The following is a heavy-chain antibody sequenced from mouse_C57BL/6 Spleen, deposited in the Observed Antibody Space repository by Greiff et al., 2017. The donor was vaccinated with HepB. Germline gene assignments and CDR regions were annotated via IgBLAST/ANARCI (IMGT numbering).Heavy chain of an antibody. CDR1: GYAFTNYL. CDR2: INPGSGGT. D-gene: IGHD1-1*02. Sequence: LVESGAELVRPGTSVKVSCKASGYAFTNYLIEWVKQRPGQGLEWIGVINPGSGGTNYNEKFKGKATLTADKSSSTAYMQLSSLTSEDSAVYFCARQYYAYGGFAYWGQGTLVTVSA. J-gene: IGHJ3*01. V-gene: IGHV1-54*01. CDR3: ARQYYAYGGFAY.